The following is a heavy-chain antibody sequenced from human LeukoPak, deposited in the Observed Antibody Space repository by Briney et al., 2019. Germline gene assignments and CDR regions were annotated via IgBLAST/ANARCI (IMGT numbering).Heavy chain of an antibody. J-gene: IGHJ3*02. Sequence: PGGSLRLPCAASGFTFTNYAMSWVRQAPGKGLEWVSEIINSGVSTYLADSVQGRFTISRDDSVNTLYLQMSRLRAEDTAVYFCAKRRDGYNSGAFDIWGQGTMVTVSS. V-gene: IGHV3-23*01. CDR3: AKRRDGYNSGAFDI. CDR2: IINSGVST. D-gene: IGHD5-24*01. CDR1: GFTFTNYA.